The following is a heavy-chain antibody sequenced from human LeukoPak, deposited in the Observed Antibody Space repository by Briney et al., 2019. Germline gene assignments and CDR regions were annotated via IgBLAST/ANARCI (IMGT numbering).Heavy chain of an antibody. V-gene: IGHV4-34*01. D-gene: IGHD2-2*01. J-gene: IGHJ5*02. CDR3: ARALRKYQLLGSWFDP. CDR2: INHSGST. CDR1: GGSFSGYY. Sequence: SETLSLTCAVYGGSFSGYYWSWIRQPPGKGLEWIGEINHSGSTNYNPSLKSRVTISVDTSKNQFSLKLSSVTAADTAVYYCARALRKYQLLGSWFDPWGQGTLVTVSS.